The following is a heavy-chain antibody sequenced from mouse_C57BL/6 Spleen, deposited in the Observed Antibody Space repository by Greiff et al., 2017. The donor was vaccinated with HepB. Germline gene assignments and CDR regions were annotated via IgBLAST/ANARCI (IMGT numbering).Heavy chain of an antibody. CDR3: ASIYYDYDWYFDV. D-gene: IGHD2-4*01. V-gene: IGHV5-12*01. Sequence: EVMLVESGGGLVQPGGSLKLSCAASVFTFSDYYMYWVRQTPEKRLEWVAYISNGGGSTYYPDTVKGRFTISRDNAKNTLYLQMSRLKSEDTAMYYCASIYYDYDWYFDVWGTGTTVTVSS. CDR2: ISNGGGST. CDR1: VFTFSDYY. J-gene: IGHJ1*03.